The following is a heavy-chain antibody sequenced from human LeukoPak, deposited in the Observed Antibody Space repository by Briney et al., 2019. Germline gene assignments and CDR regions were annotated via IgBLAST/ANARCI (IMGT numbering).Heavy chain of an antibody. CDR2: IRFGGHSQ. CDR3: AKDRTSGNIVIVPAVLDS. CDR1: GSTFRAYV. Sequence: GGSLRLSCAASGSTFRAYVMHWVRQAPGKGLEWVAFIRFGGHSQNYLDSVKGRFTRSRDNAKDMVYLQMNSLKTDDAAVYYCAKDRTSGNIVIVPAVLDSWGRGTLVTVSS. J-gene: IGHJ4*02. V-gene: IGHV3-30*02. D-gene: IGHD2-2*01.